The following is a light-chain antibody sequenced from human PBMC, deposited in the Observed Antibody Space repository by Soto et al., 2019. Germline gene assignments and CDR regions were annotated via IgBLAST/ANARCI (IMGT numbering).Light chain of an antibody. J-gene: IGLJ3*02. CDR3: CSYAGTYTKV. CDR2: DVT. V-gene: IGLV2-11*01. Sequence: QSALTQPRSVSGSPGQSGTISCVGTSSDVGGYKFVSWYQQYPGKAPKLIIYDVTKRPSGVPDRFSGSKSGNTASLTISGLQAEDEADYYCCSYAGTYTKVFGGGTKLTVL. CDR1: SSDVGGYKF.